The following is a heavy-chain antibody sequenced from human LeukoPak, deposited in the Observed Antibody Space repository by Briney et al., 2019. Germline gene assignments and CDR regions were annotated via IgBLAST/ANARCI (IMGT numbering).Heavy chain of an antibody. Sequence: GGSLRLSCAASGFTCSSYGMHWVRQAPGKGLEWVAFIWFDGSDKYYADSVKGRFTISRDNPSNTLYLQMNSLRAEDTAVYYCAKHDYGGNFDYWGQGTLVTVSS. V-gene: IGHV3-30*02. D-gene: IGHD4-23*01. CDR3: AKHDYGGNFDY. J-gene: IGHJ4*02. CDR1: GFTCSSYG. CDR2: IWFDGSDK.